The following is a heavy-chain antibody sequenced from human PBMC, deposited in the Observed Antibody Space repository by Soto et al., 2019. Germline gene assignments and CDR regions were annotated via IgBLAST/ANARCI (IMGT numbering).Heavy chain of an antibody. V-gene: IGHV4-4*07. J-gene: IGHJ5*02. Sequence: PSETLSLTCTVSGGSISSYYWSWIRQPAGKGLEWIGRIYTSGSTNYNPSLKSRVTMSVDTSKNQFSLKLSSVTAADTAVYYCARAQFYSGSGNYHNLMFDPWGQGTQVT. CDR2: IYTSGST. CDR3: ARAQFYSGSGNYHNLMFDP. CDR1: GGSISSYY. D-gene: IGHD3-10*01.